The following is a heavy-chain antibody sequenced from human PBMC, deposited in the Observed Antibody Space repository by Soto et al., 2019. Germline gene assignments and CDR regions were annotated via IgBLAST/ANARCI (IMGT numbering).Heavy chain of an antibody. D-gene: IGHD6-25*01. CDR3: AKFFVETGGSSGWPWTFHY. J-gene: IGHJ4*02. Sequence: EVQLLESGGGLVQPGGSLRLSCGASGFTFSSYAMSWVRQAPGKGLEWVSAISGSGGTTYYAASVKGRFTISRDNSKNTLFLQMNSLRAEDTAVYYCAKFFVETGGSSGWPWTFHYWGQGTLVTVSS. CDR2: ISGSGGTT. V-gene: IGHV3-23*01. CDR1: GFTFSSYA.